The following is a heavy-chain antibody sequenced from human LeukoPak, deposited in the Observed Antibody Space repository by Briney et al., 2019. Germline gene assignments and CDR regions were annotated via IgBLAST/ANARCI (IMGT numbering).Heavy chain of an antibody. CDR1: GYTFTGYY. Sequence: ASVKVSCKASGYTFTGYYMHWVRQVPGQGLEWMGWINPSSGGTNYAQKFQGRVTMTRDMSTSTVYMELSSLRSEDTAVYYCASGSGENYYYYYYMDVWGKGTTVTVSS. J-gene: IGHJ6*03. V-gene: IGHV1-2*02. D-gene: IGHD1-26*01. CDR2: INPSSGGT. CDR3: ASGSGENYYYYYYMDV.